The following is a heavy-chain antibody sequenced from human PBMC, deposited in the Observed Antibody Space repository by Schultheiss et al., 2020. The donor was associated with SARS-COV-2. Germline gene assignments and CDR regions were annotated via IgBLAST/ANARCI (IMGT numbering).Heavy chain of an antibody. CDR3: ARHGGRFGSPYMDV. J-gene: IGHJ6*03. Sequence: SQTLSLPCAVYGGSFSGYYWSWIRQPPGKGLEWIGEINHSGSTNYNPSLKSRVTISVDTSKNQFSLKLSSVTAADTAVYYCARHGGRFGSPYMDVWGKGTTVTVSS. CDR2: INHSGST. V-gene: IGHV4-34*01. D-gene: IGHD3-10*01. CDR1: GGSFSGYY.